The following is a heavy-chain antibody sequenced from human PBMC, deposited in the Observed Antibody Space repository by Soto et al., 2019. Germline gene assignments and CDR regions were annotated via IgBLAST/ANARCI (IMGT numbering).Heavy chain of an antibody. CDR2: ISHSGST. Sequence: PSETLSLTCAVYGGSFSDYDWSWIRQPPGKGLEWIGEISHSGSTNYNPSLKSRVTISVDTSKNQFSLKLSSVTTADTAVYYCERGPLVVLPADINRNYFDYWGRGTLVTVSS. V-gene: IGHV4-34*01. CDR3: ERGPLVVLPADINRNYFDY. D-gene: IGHD2-2*02. J-gene: IGHJ4*02. CDR1: GGSFSDYD.